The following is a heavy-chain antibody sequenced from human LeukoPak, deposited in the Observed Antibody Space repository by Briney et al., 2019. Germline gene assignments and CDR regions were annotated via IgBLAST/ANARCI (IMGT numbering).Heavy chain of an antibody. Sequence: ASVKVSCNASAYTFTGNYIHWLRQAPGQGLEWMGWINPNSGGTNYAQKFQGRVTMTRDTSISTAYMELSRLRSDDTAVYYCARDLLPWIQLWSLGGRDAFDIWGQGTMVTVSS. CDR2: INPNSGGT. CDR1: AYTFTGNY. V-gene: IGHV1-2*02. J-gene: IGHJ3*02. D-gene: IGHD5-18*01. CDR3: ARDLLPWIQLWSLGGRDAFDI.